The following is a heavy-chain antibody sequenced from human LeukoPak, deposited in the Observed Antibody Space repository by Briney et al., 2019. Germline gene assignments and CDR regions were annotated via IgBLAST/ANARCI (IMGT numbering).Heavy chain of an antibody. D-gene: IGHD1-26*01. CDR2: IYYSGSS. V-gene: IGHV4-39*01. CDR1: GDSISGISYY. J-gene: IGHJ4*02. CDR3: ARQGAVGATGFDF. Sequence: SETLPLTCSVSGDSISGISYYWGWIRQPPGKGLEWIGKIYYSGSSYNNPSLESRVVISLDTSRNQFSLKLTSVTATDTAVYDCARQGAVGATGFDFWGQGILVTVSS.